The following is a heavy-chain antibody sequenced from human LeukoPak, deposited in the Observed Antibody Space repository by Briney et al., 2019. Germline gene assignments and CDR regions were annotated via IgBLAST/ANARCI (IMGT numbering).Heavy chain of an antibody. D-gene: IGHD3-10*01. V-gene: IGHV1-8*01. CDR2: MNPNSGNT. CDR1: GYTFTSYD. Sequence: ASVKVSCKASGYTFTSYDINWVRQATGQGLEWMGWMNPNSGNTGYAQKFQGRVTMTRNTSISTAYMELSSLRSEDTAVYYCARVSPVDYYGSGSYNYWGQGTLVTVSP. CDR3: ARVSPVDYYGSGSYNY. J-gene: IGHJ4*02.